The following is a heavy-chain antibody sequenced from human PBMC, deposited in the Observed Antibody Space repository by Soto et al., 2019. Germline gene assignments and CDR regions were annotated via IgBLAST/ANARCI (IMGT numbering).Heavy chain of an antibody. V-gene: IGHV4-31*03. CDR2: IYYSGST. D-gene: IGHD2-2*03. J-gene: IGHJ4*02. CDR1: GGSISSGGYY. CDR3: ARYGYCSSTSCYGNYYFDY. Sequence: SETLSLTCTVSGGSISSGGYYWSWIRQHPGKGLEWIGYIYYSGSTYYNPSLKSRVTISVDTSKNQFSLKLSSVTAADTAVYYCARYGYCSSTSCYGNYYFDYWGQGTLGTVS.